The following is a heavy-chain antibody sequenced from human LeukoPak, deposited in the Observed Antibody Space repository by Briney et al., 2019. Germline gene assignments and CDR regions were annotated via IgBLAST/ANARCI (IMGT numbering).Heavy chain of an antibody. Sequence: GGSLRLSCAASGFTFRTYSMNWVRQAPGKGLEWVSSISRSSSDINYADSVKGRFTISRDNAKNSLYLQMNSMRAEDTALYYCGRGFNSGSSEYWGEGTLVTVS. CDR3: GRGFNSGSSEY. CDR2: ISRSSSDI. J-gene: IGHJ4*02. CDR1: GFTFRTYS. D-gene: IGHD1-26*01. V-gene: IGHV3-21*01.